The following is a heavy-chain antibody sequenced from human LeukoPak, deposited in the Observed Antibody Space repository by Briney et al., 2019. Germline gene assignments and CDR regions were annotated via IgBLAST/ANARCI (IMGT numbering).Heavy chain of an antibody. CDR3: ARDRDIAAAGNWFDP. J-gene: IGHJ5*02. Sequence: PSETLSLTCTVSGGSISSSSYYWGWIRQPPGKGLEWIGSIYYSGSTYYNPSLKSRVTISVDTSKNQFSLKLSSVTAADTAVYYCARDRDIAAAGNWFDPWGQGTLVTVSS. D-gene: IGHD6-13*01. CDR1: GGSISSSSYY. V-gene: IGHV4-39*07. CDR2: IYYSGST.